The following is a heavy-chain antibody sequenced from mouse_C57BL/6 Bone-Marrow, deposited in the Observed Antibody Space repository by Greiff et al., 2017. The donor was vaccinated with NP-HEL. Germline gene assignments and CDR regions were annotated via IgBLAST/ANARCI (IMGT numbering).Heavy chain of an antibody. CDR3: ARKPITTVVLRGYYFDY. CDR2: IHPNSGST. Sequence: QVQLQQPGAELVKPGASVKLSCKASGYTFTSYWMHWVKQRPGQGLEWIGMIHPNSGSTNYNEKFKSKATLTVDKSSSTAYMQLSSLTSEDSAVYYCARKPITTVVLRGYYFDYWGQGTTLTVSS. D-gene: IGHD1-1*01. V-gene: IGHV1-64*01. J-gene: IGHJ2*01. CDR1: GYTFTSYW.